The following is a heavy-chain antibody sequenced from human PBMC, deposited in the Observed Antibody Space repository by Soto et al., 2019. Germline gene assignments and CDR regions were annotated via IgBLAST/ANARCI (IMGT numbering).Heavy chain of an antibody. Sequence: LRLSCAAPGFTFKSYSMDWVRQAPGKGLEWVSYISSSSSTIYYADSVKGRFTISRDNAKNSLYLQMNSLRDEDTAVYYCARDGAARYYYGMDVWGQGNTVTVSS. D-gene: IGHD6-6*01. J-gene: IGHJ6*02. CDR2: ISSSSSTI. CDR3: ARDGAARYYYGMDV. CDR1: GFTFKSYS. V-gene: IGHV3-48*02.